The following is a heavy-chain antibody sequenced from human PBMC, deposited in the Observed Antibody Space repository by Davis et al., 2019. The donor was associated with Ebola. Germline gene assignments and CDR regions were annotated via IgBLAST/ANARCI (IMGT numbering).Heavy chain of an antibody. V-gene: IGHV3-33*08. D-gene: IGHD5-12*01. CDR1: GFTFSSYG. CDR2: IWYDGSNK. CDR3: ARDLGRVAPIGFDY. J-gene: IGHJ4*02. Sequence: GESLKISCAASGFTFSSYGMHWVRQAPGKGLEWVAVIWYDGSNKYYADSVKGRFTISRDNSKNTLYLQMNSLRAEDTAVYYCARDLGRVAPIGFDYWGQGTLVTVSS.